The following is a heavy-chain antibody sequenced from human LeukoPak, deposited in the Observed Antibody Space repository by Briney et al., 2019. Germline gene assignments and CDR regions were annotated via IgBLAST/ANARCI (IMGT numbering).Heavy chain of an antibody. D-gene: IGHD1-26*01. CDR1: GLTFSNYA. CDR3: AIHESSIPY. J-gene: IGHJ4*02. V-gene: IGHV3-23*01. Sequence: GGSLRLSCAASGLTFSNYAMTWVRQAPGNGQEWVSGISAGSGSTYYADSVKDRFTISRDNSKNTLYLQMSSLRAEDTAIYYCAIHESSIPYWGQGTLVTVSS. CDR2: ISAGSGST.